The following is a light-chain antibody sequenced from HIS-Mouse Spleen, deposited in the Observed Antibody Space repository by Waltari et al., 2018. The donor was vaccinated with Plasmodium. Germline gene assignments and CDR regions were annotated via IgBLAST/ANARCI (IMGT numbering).Light chain of an antibody. J-gene: IGLJ3*02. V-gene: IGLV3-10*01. CDR1: ALPTKY. CDR2: EDS. Sequence: SYELTQPPSASVSPGQTARITCSGDALPTKYAYWYQQTSGQAPVLVIYEDSKRPSGIPERFSGSSSGTMATLTISGAQVEDEADYYCYSTDSSGNHRVFGGGTKLTVL. CDR3: YSTDSSGNHRV.